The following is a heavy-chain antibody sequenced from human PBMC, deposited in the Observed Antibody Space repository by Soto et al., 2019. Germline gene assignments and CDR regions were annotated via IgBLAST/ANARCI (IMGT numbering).Heavy chain of an antibody. J-gene: IGHJ3*02. CDR1: GFTFTSYA. CDR2: ISGSGGST. V-gene: IGHV3-23*01. D-gene: IGHD6-19*01. Sequence: DVQLLESGGGLVPPGGSLRLSCAASGFTFTSYAMSWVRQAPGKGLEWVSLISGSGGSTYYADSVKGRFTISRDDSKNAVYLQMDSLRAEDTAVYYCAKQRGYSSGWYGAFDIWGQGTMVTVSS. CDR3: AKQRGYSSGWYGAFDI.